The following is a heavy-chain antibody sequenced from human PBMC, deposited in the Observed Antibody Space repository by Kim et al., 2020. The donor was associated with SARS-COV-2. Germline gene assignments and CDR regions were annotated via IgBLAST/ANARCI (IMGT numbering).Heavy chain of an antibody. CDR1: GGSFSDYT. V-gene: IGHV4-34*01. J-gene: IGHJ6*03. Sequence: SETLSLTCAVYGGSFSDYTWTWIRQPPGKGLEWIGEINHSGSTKLSPSLKSRITISVDTSKSQFSLRLKSMTATDAAVYYCARGRAGVVPSPVLGLGPYYPYYSMDVWGRGTPVAVSS. CDR3: ARGRAGVVPSPVLGLGPYYPYYSMDV. CDR2: INHSGST. D-gene: IGHD3-3*01.